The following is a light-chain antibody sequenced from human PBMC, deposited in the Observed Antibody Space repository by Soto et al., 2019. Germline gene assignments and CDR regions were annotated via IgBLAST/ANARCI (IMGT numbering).Light chain of an antibody. CDR1: QSVSSN. Sequence: EIVMTQSPATLSVSPGERATLSCRASQSVSSNLAWYQQKPGQAPRLLIYGASTRATGIPARFSGSGSGTESTLTISSLQSQDFAVYYCQQYNNWPRTFCKRPKVDI. CDR2: GAS. CDR3: QQYNNWPRT. V-gene: IGKV3-15*01. J-gene: IGKJ1*01.